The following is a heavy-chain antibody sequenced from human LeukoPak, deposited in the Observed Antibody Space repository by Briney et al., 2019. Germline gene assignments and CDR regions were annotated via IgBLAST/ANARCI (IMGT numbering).Heavy chain of an antibody. V-gene: IGHV3-30-3*01. CDR3: ARGVRRYYGMDV. J-gene: IGHJ6*02. Sequence: GRSLRLSCAASGFTFSSYAMHWVRQAPGKGPEWVAVISYDGSNKYYADSVKGRFTISRDNSKNTLYLQMNSLRAEDTAVYYCARGVRRYYGMDVWGQGTTVTVSS. CDR1: GFTFSSYA. CDR2: ISYDGSNK. D-gene: IGHD2-2*01.